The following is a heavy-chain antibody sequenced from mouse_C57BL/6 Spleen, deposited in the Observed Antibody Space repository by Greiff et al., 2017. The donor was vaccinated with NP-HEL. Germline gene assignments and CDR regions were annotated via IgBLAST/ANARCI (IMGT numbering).Heavy chain of an antibody. CDR2: IRNKANGYTI. CDR3: ARSIYYDYADDPFYAMDY. J-gene: IGHJ4*01. Sequence: EVNLVESGGGLVQPGGSLSLSCAASGFTFTDYYMSWVRQPPGKALEWLGFIRNKANGYTIEYSASVKGRFTISRDNSQSILYLQMNALRAEDSATYYCARSIYYDYADDPFYAMDYWGQGTSVTVSS. V-gene: IGHV7-3*01. CDR1: GFTFTDYY. D-gene: IGHD2-4*01.